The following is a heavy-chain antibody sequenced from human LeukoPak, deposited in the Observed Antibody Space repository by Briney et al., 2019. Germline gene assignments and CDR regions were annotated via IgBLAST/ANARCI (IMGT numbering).Heavy chain of an antibody. CDR3: ARGAMTGYYMDV. Sequence: PSGGSLRLSCAASGFNFYMYEMNWVRQAPGKGLEWIAYINRNGSPVHLADSVKGRFTISRDNGDNSLYLQMKSLRTDDTGVYYCARGAMTGYYMDVWGKGTTVIISS. V-gene: IGHV3-48*03. J-gene: IGHJ6*03. CDR1: GFNFYMYE. CDR2: INRNGSPV.